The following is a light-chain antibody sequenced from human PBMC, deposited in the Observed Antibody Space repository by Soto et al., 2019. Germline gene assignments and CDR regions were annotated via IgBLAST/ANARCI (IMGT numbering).Light chain of an antibody. CDR2: GAS. Sequence: EIVMTQSPAPLSVSPGARATLSCRASQSVSSNLAWYQQKPGQAPRLLIHGASTRATGIPARFSGSGSGTDFTLTISSLEPEDFAVYYCQQRSNWPPVWTFGQGTKVDIK. J-gene: IGKJ1*01. V-gene: IGKV3-11*01. CDR1: QSVSSN. CDR3: QQRSNWPPVWT.